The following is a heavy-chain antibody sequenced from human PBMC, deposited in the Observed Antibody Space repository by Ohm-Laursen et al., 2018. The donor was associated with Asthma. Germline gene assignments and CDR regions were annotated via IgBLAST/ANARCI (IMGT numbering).Heavy chain of an antibody. CDR3: ARGTFYYESTGYYFFDH. CDR1: GASMTSGDYS. V-gene: IGHV4-30-2*01. J-gene: IGHJ4*02. Sequence: SQTLSLTCTVSGASMTSGDYSWTWIRQPPGKGLEWIGYIYKSGGSYYNSSLKSRVIISIDTSKNQFALKLNAVTAADTAVYYCARGTFYYESTGYYFFDHWGQGALVTVSS. D-gene: IGHD3-22*01. CDR2: IYKSGGS.